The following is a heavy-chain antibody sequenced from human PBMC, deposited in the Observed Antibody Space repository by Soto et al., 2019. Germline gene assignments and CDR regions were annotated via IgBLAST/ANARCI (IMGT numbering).Heavy chain of an antibody. CDR2: IIPIFGTA. V-gene: IGHV1-69*12. Sequence: QVQLVQTGAEVKKPGSSVKVSCKASGGTFSSYAISWVRQAPGQGLEWMGGIIPIFGTANYAQNFQGRVTRTADESKSTGYMELSSLRSEDTAVYYCARVRGMATVRGIWDYWGQGTMVTVSS. J-gene: IGHJ4*02. CDR3: ARVRGMATVRGIWDY. CDR1: GGTFSSYA. D-gene: IGHD5-12*01.